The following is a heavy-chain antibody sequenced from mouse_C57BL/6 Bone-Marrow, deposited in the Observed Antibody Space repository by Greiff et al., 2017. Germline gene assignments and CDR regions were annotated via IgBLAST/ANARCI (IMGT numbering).Heavy chain of an antibody. Sequence: VQLQQPGAELVKPGASVKLSCKASGYPFPSYWMPWVKQRPGQGLEWIGMIHPNSGSTNYNEKFKSKAPLTVDKSSSTTYMQHSSLTSEDSSVYYCARDTTVVDDWYIDVWGTGTTVTVSS. J-gene: IGHJ1*03. CDR1: GYPFPSYW. CDR2: IHPNSGST. D-gene: IGHD1-1*01. V-gene: IGHV1-64*01. CDR3: ARDTTVVDDWYIDV.